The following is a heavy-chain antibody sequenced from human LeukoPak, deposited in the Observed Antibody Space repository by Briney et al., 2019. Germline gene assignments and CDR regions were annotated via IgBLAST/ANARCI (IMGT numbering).Heavy chain of an antibody. CDR1: GGSISSSNW. D-gene: IGHD2-15*01. J-gene: IGHJ6*03. CDR3: ARQPVVAATPSYYMDV. Sequence: PSGTLSLTCAVSGGSISSSNWWSWVRQPPGKGLEWIGEIYHSGSTNYNPSLKSRVTISVDTSKNQFSLKLSSVTAADTAVYYCARQPVVAATPSYYMDVWGKGAPVTISS. CDR2: IYHSGST. V-gene: IGHV4-4*02.